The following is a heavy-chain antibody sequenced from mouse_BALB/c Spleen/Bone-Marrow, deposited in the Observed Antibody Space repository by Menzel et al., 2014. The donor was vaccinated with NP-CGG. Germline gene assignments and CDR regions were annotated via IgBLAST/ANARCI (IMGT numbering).Heavy chain of an antibody. J-gene: IGHJ3*01. V-gene: IGHV1-80*01. CDR3: ARFATGSFAY. D-gene: IGHD1-1*01. CDR1: GYVFTDYW. Sequence: QVQLQQSGAELVRPGSSVKISCKASGYVFTDYWMNWLRQRPGQGLEWIGQIFPVNADTNYKANFKDKVTLTADKSSTTAYMQLNSLTSEDSAFYFCARFATGSFAYWGQGTLVTVSA. CDR2: IFPVNADT.